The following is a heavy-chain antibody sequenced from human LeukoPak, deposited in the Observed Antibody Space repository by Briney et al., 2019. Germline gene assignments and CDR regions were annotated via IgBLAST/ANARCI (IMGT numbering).Heavy chain of an antibody. Sequence: GGSLRLSCAASEFTFSAYSMNWVRQAPGQGLEWVSSISGSSTYSYYADSVRGRFTISRDNAKNSLYLQMNSLRAEDTAVYYCARGWSYGFDSWGQGTLVTVSS. V-gene: IGHV3-21*01. CDR2: ISGSSTYS. CDR1: EFTFSAYS. CDR3: ARGWSYGFDS. J-gene: IGHJ4*02. D-gene: IGHD3-16*01.